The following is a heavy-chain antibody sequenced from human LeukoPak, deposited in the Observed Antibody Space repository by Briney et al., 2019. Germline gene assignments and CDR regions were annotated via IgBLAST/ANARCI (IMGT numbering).Heavy chain of an antibody. Sequence: SETLSLTCTVSGGSISSSSYYWSWIRQPPGEGLEWIGEINHSGSTNYNPSLKSRVTISVDTSKNQFSLKLSSVTAADTAVYYCARRRGGWFDPWGQGTLVTVSS. CDR1: GGSISSSSYY. CDR2: INHSGST. V-gene: IGHV4-39*07. J-gene: IGHJ5*02. CDR3: ARRRGGWFDP.